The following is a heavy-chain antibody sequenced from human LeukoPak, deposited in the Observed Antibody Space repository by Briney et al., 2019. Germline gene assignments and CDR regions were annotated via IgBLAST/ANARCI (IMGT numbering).Heavy chain of an antibody. D-gene: IGHD4-11*01. CDR3: ARVFTVTTRKRWFDP. J-gene: IGHJ5*02. V-gene: IGHV4-39*07. CDR2: IYYSGST. CDR1: GGSLSSSSYY. Sequence: PSETLSVTCTVSGGSLSSSSYYWGWIRQPPGKGLEWMGSIYYSGSTYYNTSLKSRVTMSVDTYKNQFSLKLRSVTAADTAVYCCARVFTVTTRKRWFDPWGQGTLVTVSS.